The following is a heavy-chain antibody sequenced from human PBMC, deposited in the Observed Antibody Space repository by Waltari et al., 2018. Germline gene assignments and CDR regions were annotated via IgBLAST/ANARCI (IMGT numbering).Heavy chain of an antibody. CDR1: GFRFSNYW. J-gene: IGHJ6*02. Sequence: EEQLLESGGGLVQPGDSLRLSCAASGFRFSNYWMNWVRQAPGKGLVWFARIRNDGTSISYADSVKGRFTISRDNAKNTLYLQMKRLRAEDTAVYYCARLAPRTYRSPVPGRHYYYGMDVWGQGTTVTVSS. D-gene: IGHD3-10*01. CDR2: IRNDGTSI. CDR3: ARLAPRTYRSPVPGRHYYYGMDV. V-gene: IGHV3-74*01.